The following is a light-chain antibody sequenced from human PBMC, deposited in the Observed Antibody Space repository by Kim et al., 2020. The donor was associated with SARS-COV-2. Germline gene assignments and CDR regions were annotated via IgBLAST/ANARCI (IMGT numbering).Light chain of an antibody. Sequence: DIHMTQSPSPLSASVGDRVTITCRASQSISNWLAWYQQRPGKTPKLLIYDDSTRESGVPSRFSGSGSGTEFTLTISSLQPDDFATYYCQYYSNYVWTFGQGTKVDIK. V-gene: IGKV1-5*01. CDR3: QYYSNYVWT. CDR2: DDS. CDR1: QSISNW. J-gene: IGKJ1*01.